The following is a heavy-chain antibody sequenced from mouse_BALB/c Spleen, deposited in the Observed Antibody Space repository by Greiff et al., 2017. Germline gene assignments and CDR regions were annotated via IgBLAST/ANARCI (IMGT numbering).Heavy chain of an antibody. CDR3: ARGWDDAMDY. Sequence: QVQLQQPGAELVKPGTSVKLSCKASGYNFTSYWINWVKLRPGQGLEWIGDIYPGSGSTNYNEKFKSKATLTVDTSSSTAYMQLSSLASEDSALYYCARGWDDAMDYWGQGTSVTVSS. CDR2: IYPGSGST. CDR1: GYNFTSYW. V-gene: IGHV1-55*01. D-gene: IGHD4-1*01. J-gene: IGHJ4*01.